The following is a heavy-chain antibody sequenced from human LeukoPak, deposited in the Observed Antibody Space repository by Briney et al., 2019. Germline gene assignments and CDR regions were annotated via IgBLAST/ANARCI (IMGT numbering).Heavy chain of an antibody. CDR3: ARDKIVVVPATRYYYYYYGMDV. D-gene: IGHD2-2*01. J-gene: IGHJ6*02. Sequence: GGSLRLSCAASGFTYSSYAMHWVRQASGKGLEWVAVISYDGSNNYYADSVKGRFTISRDNSKNTLYLQMNSLRAEDTAVYYCARDKIVVVPATRYYYYYYGMDVWGQGTTVTVSS. V-gene: IGHV3-30-3*01. CDR1: GFTYSSYA. CDR2: ISYDGSNN.